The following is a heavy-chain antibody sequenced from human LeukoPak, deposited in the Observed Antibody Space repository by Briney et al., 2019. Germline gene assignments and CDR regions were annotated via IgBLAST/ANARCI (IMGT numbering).Heavy chain of an antibody. CDR1: GFTFDDYG. V-gene: IGHV3-20*01. Sequence: GGSLRLSCAASGFTFDDYGMGWVRQAPGKGLEWVSGINWNGGSTGYADSVKGRFTISRDNAKNSLYLQMNSLRAEDTALYHCARGDILTGYYLFDYWGQGTLVTVSS. J-gene: IGHJ4*02. CDR3: ARGDILTGYYLFDY. CDR2: INWNGGST. D-gene: IGHD3-9*01.